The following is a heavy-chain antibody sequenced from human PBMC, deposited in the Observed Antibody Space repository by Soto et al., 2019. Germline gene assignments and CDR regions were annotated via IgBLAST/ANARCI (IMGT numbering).Heavy chain of an antibody. V-gene: IGHV1-8*01. D-gene: IGHD2-8*01. CDR3: ARGYADPSKYYDYMDV. Sequence: QVQLVQSGAEVKKPGASVKVSCKASGYTFTSYDINWVRQATGHGLEWMGWMNPNNVNTGYAQKFQGRVTMTKNTSISTAYMELSNLRSEDTAVYYCARGYADPSKYYDYMDVWGKGTTVTVSS. CDR1: GYTFTSYD. J-gene: IGHJ6*03. CDR2: MNPNNVNT.